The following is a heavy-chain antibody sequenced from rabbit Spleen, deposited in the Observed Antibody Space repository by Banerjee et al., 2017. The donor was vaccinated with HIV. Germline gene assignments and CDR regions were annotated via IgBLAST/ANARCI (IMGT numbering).Heavy chain of an antibody. V-gene: IGHV1S40*01. D-gene: IGHD1-1*01. CDR2: IESGSSGFT. CDR3: ARDTSSSFSSYGMDL. J-gene: IGHJ6*01. CDR1: GFSFSVSSY. Sequence: QSLEESGGGLVQPEGSLALTCKASGFSFSVSSYMCWVRQAPGKGLEWIACIESGSSGFTYYASWAKGRFTISKTSSTTVTLQMTRLTAADTATYFCARDTSSSFSSYGMDLWGQGTLVTVS.